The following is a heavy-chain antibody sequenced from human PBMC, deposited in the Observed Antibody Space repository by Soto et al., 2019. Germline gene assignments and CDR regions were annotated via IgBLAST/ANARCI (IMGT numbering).Heavy chain of an antibody. V-gene: IGHV4-30-2*01. CDR3: ARRRGAFDI. J-gene: IGHJ3*02. CDR1: GGCVSSGPYS. CDR2: MYHSGST. Sequence: TLSLTCAVAGGCVSSGPYSWSWVRQAPGKGLEWIAYMYHSGSTYYNPPLKSRVSISVDKSRNQFSLKLSSVTAAYTAVYSCARRRGAFDIWGQGTMVTVSS.